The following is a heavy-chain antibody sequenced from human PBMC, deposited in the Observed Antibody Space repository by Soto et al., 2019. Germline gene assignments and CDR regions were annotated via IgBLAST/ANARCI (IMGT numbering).Heavy chain of an antibody. CDR2: ISGGGGTT. D-gene: IGHD4-17*01. CDR3: AKPRLRGYYYAMDV. V-gene: IGHV3-23*01. J-gene: IGHJ6*02. Sequence: GGSLRLSCAASGFTFGSYAMTWIRQAPGKGLEWVSAISGGGGTTYYAASVRGRFTISRDNSKNTLYLQMNSLRDEDTAIYYCAKPRLRGYYYAMDVWGQGTTVTVSS. CDR1: GFTFGSYA.